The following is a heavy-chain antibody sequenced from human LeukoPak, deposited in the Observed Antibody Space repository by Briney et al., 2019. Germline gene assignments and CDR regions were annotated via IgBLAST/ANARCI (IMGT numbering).Heavy chain of an antibody. V-gene: IGHV3-74*01. CDR1: GFTFYDYG. J-gene: IGHJ4*02. D-gene: IGHD6-6*01. Sequence: QTGGSLRLSCAASGFTFYDYGMSWVRQAPGKGLLWVSRINTDGSSTTYADSVKGRFTISRDNAKNTLYLQMNSLRAEDTAVYYCARGGVYSTSAVDYWGQGTLVTVSS. CDR2: INTDGSST. CDR3: ARGGVYSTSAVDY.